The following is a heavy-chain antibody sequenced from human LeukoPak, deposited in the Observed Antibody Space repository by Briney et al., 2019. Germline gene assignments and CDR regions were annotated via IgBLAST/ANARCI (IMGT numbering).Heavy chain of an antibody. J-gene: IGHJ6*02. CDR1: GGPFCGYY. D-gene: IGHD2-2*01. CDR3: ARGRYCSSTSCNRYYYHVMDV. CDR2: FNYSGST. Sequence: PSETLSLTCGVYGGPFCGYYWLWIPQPPGKGLEWIGDFNYSGSTNYNTSLERRVTISEEPTKRQFSLRLSSMTAADTAVYYCARGRYCSSTSCNRYYYHVMDVWGQGTTVTVSS. V-gene: IGHV4-34*01.